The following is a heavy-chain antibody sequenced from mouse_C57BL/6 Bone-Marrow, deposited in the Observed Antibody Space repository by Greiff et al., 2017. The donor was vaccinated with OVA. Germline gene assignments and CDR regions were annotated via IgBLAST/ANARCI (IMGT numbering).Heavy chain of an antibody. CDR2: ISNGGGST. CDR1: GFTFSDFY. V-gene: IGHV5-12*01. J-gene: IGHJ4*01. Sequence: EVQGVESGGGLVQPGGSLKLSCAASGFTFSDFYMYWIRQTPEKRLEWVAYISNGGGSTYYPDTVKGRFTISRDNAKNTLYLQMSRLKSEDTAMYYCARLDAMDYWGLGTSVTVSS. CDR3: ARLDAMDY.